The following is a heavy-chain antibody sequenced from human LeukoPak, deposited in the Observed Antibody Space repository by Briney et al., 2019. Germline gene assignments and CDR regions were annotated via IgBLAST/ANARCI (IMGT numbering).Heavy chain of an antibody. J-gene: IGHJ3*01. CDR2: ISYNGNNK. D-gene: IGHD5-12*01. Sequence: GGSLRLSCVISGYTFTHYGFHWVRQAPGKALEWVAYISYNGNNKYEDSVKGRFTISRDNSKNTLHLQMNGLRAEDTAVYYCARDPLDISRWANAFDLWGQGTTVIVSS. CDR3: ARDPLDISRWANAFDL. CDR1: GYTFTHYG. V-gene: IGHV3-30*03.